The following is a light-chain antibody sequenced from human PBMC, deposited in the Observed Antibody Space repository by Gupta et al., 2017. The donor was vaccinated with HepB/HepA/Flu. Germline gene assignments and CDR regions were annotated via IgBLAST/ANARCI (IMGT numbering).Light chain of an antibody. CDR1: QSISSY. V-gene: IGKV1-39*01. CDR2: AAS. J-gene: IGKJ2*04. Sequence: DIQMTQSPSSLSASVGDRVTITCRASQSISSYLNWYQQKPGKAPKLLIYAASIVQSGVPSRFSGSGSGTDFTLTISRLQLEDFATYYFQQSYSTPCSFGQGTKLEIK. CDR3: QQSYSTPCS.